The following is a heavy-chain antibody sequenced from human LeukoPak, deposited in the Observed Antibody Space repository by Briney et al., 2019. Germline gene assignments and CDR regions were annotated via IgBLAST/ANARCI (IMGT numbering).Heavy chain of an antibody. J-gene: IGHJ4*02. CDR1: GYTFTSYD. CDR3: ARDERIWYSSGWIYFDY. CDR2: MNPNSGNT. D-gene: IGHD6-19*01. Sequence: GASVKVSCKASGYTFTSYDINWVRQATGQGLEWMGWMNPNSGNTGYAQKFQGRVTMTRNTSISTAYMELRSLRSDDTAVYYCARDERIWYSSGWIYFDYWGQGTLVTVSS. V-gene: IGHV1-8*01.